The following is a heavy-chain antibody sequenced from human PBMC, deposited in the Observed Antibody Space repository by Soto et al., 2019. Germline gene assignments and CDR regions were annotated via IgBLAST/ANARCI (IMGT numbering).Heavy chain of an antibody. J-gene: IGHJ4*02. CDR1: GFTFSSYS. CDR3: ASQSSEWLLFAS. V-gene: IGHV3-48*01. D-gene: IGHD3-3*01. Sequence: GGSLILSWAASGFTFSSYSMNWVRQAPGKGLEWVSYISSSSSTIYYADSVKGRFTISRDNAKNSLYLQMNSLRAEDTAVYYCASQSSEWLLFASWGQGTLVTVSS. CDR2: ISSSSSTI.